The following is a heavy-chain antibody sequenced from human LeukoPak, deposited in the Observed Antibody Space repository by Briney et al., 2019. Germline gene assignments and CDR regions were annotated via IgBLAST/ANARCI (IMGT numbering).Heavy chain of an antibody. V-gene: IGHV4-34*01. Sequence: SETLSLTCAVYGGSFSGYYWSWIRQPPGKGLEWIGEINHSGSTNYNPSLKSRVTISVDTSKNQFSLKLSSVTAADTAVYYCARGVKRGYSYGLGGYFDYWGQGTLVTVSS. J-gene: IGHJ4*02. CDR1: GGSFSGYY. D-gene: IGHD5-18*01. CDR3: ARGVKRGYSYGLGGYFDY. CDR2: INHSGST.